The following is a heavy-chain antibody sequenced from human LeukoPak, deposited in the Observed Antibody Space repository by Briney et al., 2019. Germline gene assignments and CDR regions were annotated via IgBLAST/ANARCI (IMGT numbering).Heavy chain of an antibody. D-gene: IGHD3-22*01. CDR1: GFTFSSYA. V-gene: IGHV3-23*01. CDR2: ISGSGGST. Sequence: PGGSLRLSCAASGFTFSSYAMSCVRQAPGKGLEWVSAISGSGGSTYYADSVKGRFTISRDNAKNTLYLQMNSLRAEDTAVYFCAKDATMIVVIGYFDYWGQGTLVTVSS. J-gene: IGHJ4*02. CDR3: AKDATMIVVIGYFDY.